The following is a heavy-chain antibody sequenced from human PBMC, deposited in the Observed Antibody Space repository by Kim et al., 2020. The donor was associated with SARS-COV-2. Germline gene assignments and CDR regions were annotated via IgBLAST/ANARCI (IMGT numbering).Heavy chain of an antibody. J-gene: IGHJ4*02. V-gene: IGHV3-74*01. D-gene: IGHD2-21*02. CDR3: ARDADCGGDCTLTYFDY. CDR1: GFTFSSYW. Sequence: GGSLRLSCAASGFTFSSYWMHWVRQAPGKGLVWVSRINSDGSSTNYADSVKGRFTISRDNAKNTLYLQMNSLRAEDTAVYYCARDADCGGDCTLTYFDYWGQGTLVTVSS. CDR2: INSDGSST.